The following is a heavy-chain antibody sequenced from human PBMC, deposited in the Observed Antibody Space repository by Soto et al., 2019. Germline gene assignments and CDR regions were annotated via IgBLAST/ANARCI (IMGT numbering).Heavy chain of an antibody. CDR3: ARHMRAVAAPLDY. CDR1: GGSIRDTIYY. Sequence: XTLSLTCTVSGGSIRDTIYYWGWIRQPPGKGLEWIGSIHYSGSTHYNPSLKSRVTISVDPSKRQFSLNLTAVTTADTYVYYCARHMRAVAAPLDYWGQGTVAPVSS. CDR2: IHYSGST. V-gene: IGHV4-39*01. D-gene: IGHD6-19*01. J-gene: IGHJ4*02.